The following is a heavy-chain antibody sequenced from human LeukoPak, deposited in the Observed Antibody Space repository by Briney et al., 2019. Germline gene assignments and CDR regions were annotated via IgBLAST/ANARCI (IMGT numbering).Heavy chain of an antibody. V-gene: IGHV3-30*04. D-gene: IGHD2-8*02. CDR3: ARSLVRAYCYMDV. J-gene: IGHJ6*03. CDR1: GFTFSSYA. Sequence: GRSLRLPSAASGFTFSSYAMHWVRQAPGKGLEWVAVISYDGSNKYYADSVKGRFTISRDNSKNTLYLQMNSLRAEDTAVYYCARSLVRAYCYMDVWGKGTTVTVSS. CDR2: ISYDGSNK.